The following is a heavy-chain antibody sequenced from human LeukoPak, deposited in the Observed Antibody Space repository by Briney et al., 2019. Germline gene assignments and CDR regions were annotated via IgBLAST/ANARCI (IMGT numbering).Heavy chain of an antibody. CDR2: NYYSGST. CDR3: ASGDSSGYYYFAY. CDR1: GGSISSGGCY. V-gene: IGHV4-31*03. Sequence: SQTLSLTCTVSGGSISSGGCYWRWIRHPPEELVECIGYNYYSGSTYYTPSLKSRVTISVDTSKNQFSLKLSSVTAADTAVYYCASGDSSGYYYFAYWGQGTLLTVSS. D-gene: IGHD3-22*01. J-gene: IGHJ4*02.